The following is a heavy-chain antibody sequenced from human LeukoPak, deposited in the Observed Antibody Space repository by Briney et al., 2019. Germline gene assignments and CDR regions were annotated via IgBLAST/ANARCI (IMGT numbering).Heavy chain of an antibody. D-gene: IGHD5-12*01. Sequence: GGSLRLSCAASGLTFSRYSMNWVRQAPGKGLEWVSSVSSSSSYIYYADSVKGRFTISRDNAKNSVFLQMNSLRAEDTAVYYCARAEGYGSFDYWGQGTLVTVSS. J-gene: IGHJ4*02. CDR1: GLTFSRYS. V-gene: IGHV3-21*01. CDR2: VSSSSSYI. CDR3: ARAEGYGSFDY.